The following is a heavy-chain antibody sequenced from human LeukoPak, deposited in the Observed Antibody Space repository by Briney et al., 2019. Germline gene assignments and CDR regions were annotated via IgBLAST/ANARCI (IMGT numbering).Heavy chain of an antibody. D-gene: IGHD6-13*01. J-gene: IGHJ5*02. CDR1: GGSISGYY. Sequence: SETLSLTCTVSGGSISGYYWSWIRQPPGKGLEWIGEINHSGSTNYNPSLKSRVTISVDTSKNQFSLKLSSVTAADTAVYYCARGRIAAAGIWFDPWGQGTLVTVSS. CDR2: INHSGST. CDR3: ARGRIAAAGIWFDP. V-gene: IGHV4-34*01.